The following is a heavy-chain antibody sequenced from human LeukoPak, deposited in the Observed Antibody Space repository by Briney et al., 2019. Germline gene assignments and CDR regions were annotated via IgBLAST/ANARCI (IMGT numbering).Heavy chain of an antibody. J-gene: IGHJ6*02. CDR1: GGTFSSYA. CDR2: IIPIFGTA. Sequence: SVKVSCKASGGTFSSYAISWVRQAPGQGLEWMGGIIPIFGTANYAQKFQGRVTITADESTSTAYMELSSLRSEDTAVYYCARGNGVLRYFDWLLDDYYYYGMDVRGQGTTVTVSS. V-gene: IGHV1-69*13. D-gene: IGHD3-9*01. CDR3: ARGNGVLRYFDWLLDDYYYYGMDV.